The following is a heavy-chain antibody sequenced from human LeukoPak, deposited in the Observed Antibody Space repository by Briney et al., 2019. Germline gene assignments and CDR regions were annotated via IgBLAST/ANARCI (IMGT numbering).Heavy chain of an antibody. CDR1: GYTFTGYY. CDR2: INPNSGGT. CDR3: ARVNRGQRFRGYRDNWFDP. J-gene: IGHJ5*02. D-gene: IGHD5-18*01. Sequence: ASVKVSCKASGYTFTGYYMHWVRQAPGQGLEWMGWINPNSGGTNYAQKFQSRVTMTRDTSISTAYMELSRLRSDDTAVYYCARVNRGQRFRGYRDNWFDPWGQGTLVTVSS. V-gene: IGHV1-2*02.